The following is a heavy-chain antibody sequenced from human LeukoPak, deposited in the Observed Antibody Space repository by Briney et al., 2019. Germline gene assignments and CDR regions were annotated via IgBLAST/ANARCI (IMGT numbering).Heavy chain of an antibody. CDR1: GFTFTSYG. J-gene: IGHJ4*02. CDR3: AKDRSSSARGD. Sequence: GASVKVSCKTSGFTFTSYGISWVRQAPGQGLEWVGWISGYNGNTNYAQKFRGRLTMTIDTSTTAAYMELRSLRSDDTAVYYCAKDRSSSARGDWGQGTLVTVSS. CDR2: ISGYNGNT. V-gene: IGHV1-18*01. D-gene: IGHD6-13*01.